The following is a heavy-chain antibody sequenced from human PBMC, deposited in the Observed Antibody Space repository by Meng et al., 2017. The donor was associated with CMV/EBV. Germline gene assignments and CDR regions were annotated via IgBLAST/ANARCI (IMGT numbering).Heavy chain of an antibody. CDR1: YS. J-gene: IGHJ4*02. D-gene: IGHD2-2*02. V-gene: IGHV1-3*01. Sequence: YSIHWVRQAPGQRLVWMGWINAGNGDTKSSQKFQGRLTITRDSSASTVYMELSSVRFEDTAVYYCARTRTYCASTSCYTGGYYFDYWGQGTLVTSPQ. CDR2: INAGNGDT. CDR3: ARTRTYCASTSCYTGGYYFDY.